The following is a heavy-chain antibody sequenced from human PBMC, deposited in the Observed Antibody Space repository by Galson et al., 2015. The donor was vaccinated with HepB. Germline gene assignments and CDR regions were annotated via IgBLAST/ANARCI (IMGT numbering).Heavy chain of an antibody. V-gene: IGHV3-7*03. CDR3: ARAGDCGDYAFDY. J-gene: IGHJ4*02. CDR1: GFTFSSYW. CDR2: IKQDGSEK. Sequence: SLRLSCAASGFTFSSYWMSWVRQAPGKGLEWVANIKQDGSEKYYVDSVKGRFTISRDNAKNSLYLQMNSLRAEDTAVYYCARAGDCGDYAFDYWGQGTLVTVSS. D-gene: IGHD4-17*01.